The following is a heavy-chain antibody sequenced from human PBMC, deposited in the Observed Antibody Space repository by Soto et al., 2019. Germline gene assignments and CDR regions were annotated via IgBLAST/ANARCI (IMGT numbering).Heavy chain of an antibody. CDR2: ISSSSNHV. J-gene: IGHJ3*02. D-gene: IGHD2-2*02. Sequence: GVSLRLSCAASGFTFSSYAMSWVRQAPGKGLEWVSSISSSSNHVYYADSVKGRFTISRDNAKNSLYLQMNSLRAEDTAVYYCARDLPLYTGVFDMWGQGTMVTVSS. V-gene: IGHV3-21*01. CDR3: ARDLPLYTGVFDM. CDR1: GFTFSSYA.